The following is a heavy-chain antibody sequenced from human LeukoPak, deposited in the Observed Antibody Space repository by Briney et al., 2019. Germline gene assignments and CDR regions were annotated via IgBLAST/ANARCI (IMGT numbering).Heavy chain of an antibody. CDR1: GYTFTSYD. CDR3: AREIPYDILTGYSRGEFDY. CDR2: MNPNSGNT. J-gene: IGHJ4*02. Sequence: EASVKVSCKASGYTFTSYDINWVRQATGQGLEWMGWMNPNSGNTGYAQKFQGRVTMTRNTSISTAYMELSSLRAEDTAVYYCAREIPYDILTGYSRGEFDYWGQGTLVTVSS. V-gene: IGHV1-8*01. D-gene: IGHD3-9*01.